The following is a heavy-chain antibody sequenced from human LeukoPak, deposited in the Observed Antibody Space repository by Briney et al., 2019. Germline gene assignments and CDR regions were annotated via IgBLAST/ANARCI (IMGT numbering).Heavy chain of an antibody. CDR1: GYTFTGYY. CDR3: ARDLRYLGDQWLLRTVGAFDI. D-gene: IGHD3-22*01. V-gene: IGHV1-2*02. J-gene: IGHJ3*02. CDR2: INPNSGGT. Sequence: ASVKVSCKASGYTFTGYYMHWVRQAPGQGLEWMGWINPNSGGTNYAQKFQGRVTMTRDTSISTAYMELSRLRSDDTAVYYCARDLRYLGDQWLLRTVGAFDIWGQGTMVTVSS.